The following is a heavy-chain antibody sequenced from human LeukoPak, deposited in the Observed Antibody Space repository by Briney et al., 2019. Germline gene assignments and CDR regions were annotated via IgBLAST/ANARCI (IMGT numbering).Heavy chain of an antibody. V-gene: IGHV1-24*01. CDR2: FDPDDGET. CDR3: ATIDKSNGGVWFDH. D-gene: IGHD3-16*01. CDR1: GYTLTKLS. Sequence: ASVKVSCKVSGYTLTKLSMHWVRQAPGKGLEWMGGFDPDDGETIYAQKFQGRVTMTEDTSTDTAYMELSSLRSEDTAVYYCATIDKSNGGVWFDHWGQGTLVTVSS. J-gene: IGHJ5*02.